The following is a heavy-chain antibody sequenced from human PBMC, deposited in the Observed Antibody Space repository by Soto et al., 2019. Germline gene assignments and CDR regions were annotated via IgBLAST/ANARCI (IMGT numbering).Heavy chain of an antibody. CDR2: ISSGGDAT. CDR1: GFTFSTYM. V-gene: IGHV3-23*01. CDR3: AKGGWLDD. D-gene: IGHD2-15*01. J-gene: IGHJ4*02. Sequence: EVHLLESGGDLVQPGGSLRLSCAASGFTFSTYMMTWVRQAPGTGLEWVALISSGGDATYYADSVMGRFTISRDNSKNTVFLQMNSLRAEDTALYYCAKGGWLDDWGPGTLVLVSS.